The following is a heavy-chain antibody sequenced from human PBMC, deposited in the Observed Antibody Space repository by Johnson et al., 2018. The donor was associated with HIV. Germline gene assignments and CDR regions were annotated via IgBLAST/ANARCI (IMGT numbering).Heavy chain of an antibody. CDR1: RFTVSGNY. D-gene: IGHD3-22*01. CDR2: LKSKGSGGTI. CDR3: TTDLGYYDSSGDAFDI. V-gene: IGHV3-15*01. Sequence: VQLVESGGGLVQPGGSLRLSCAASRFTVSGNYMTWVRRAPGKGLEWVGRLKSKGSGGTIDYAAPVQGRFTISRDDSKNTLYLQMNSLKTEDTAVYYCTTDLGYYDSSGDAFDIWGQGTMVTVSS. J-gene: IGHJ3*02.